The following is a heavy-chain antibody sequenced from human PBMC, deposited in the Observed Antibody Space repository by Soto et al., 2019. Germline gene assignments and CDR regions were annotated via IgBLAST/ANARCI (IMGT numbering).Heavy chain of an antibody. CDR1: GFTFSRYS. CDR2: ISSSSSTI. J-gene: IGHJ6*02. V-gene: IGHV3-48*02. CDR3: ARGGDLLDFYYYYGMDV. D-gene: IGHD3-10*01. Sequence: HHGGSLRLSCEASGFTFSRYSMNWVRQAPGKGLEWVSYISSSSSTIYYADSVKGRFTISRDNAKNSLYLQMNSLRDEDTAVYYCARGGDLLDFYYYYGMDVWGQGTTVTVSS.